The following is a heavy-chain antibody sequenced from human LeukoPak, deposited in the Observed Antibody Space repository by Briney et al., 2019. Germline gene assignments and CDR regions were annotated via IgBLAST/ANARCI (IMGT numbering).Heavy chain of an antibody. Sequence: SETLSLTCTVSGYSISSGYYWGWIRQPPGKGLEWIGSIYHSGSTYYNPSLKSRVTISVDTSKNQFSLKLSSVTAADTAVYYCARQEQQLIYNWFDPWGQGTLVTVSS. D-gene: IGHD6-13*01. CDR3: ARQEQQLIYNWFDP. CDR2: IYHSGST. V-gene: IGHV4-38-2*02. CDR1: GYSISSGYY. J-gene: IGHJ5*02.